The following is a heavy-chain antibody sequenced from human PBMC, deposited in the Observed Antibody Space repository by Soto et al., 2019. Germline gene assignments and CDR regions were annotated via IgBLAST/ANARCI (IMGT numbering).Heavy chain of an antibody. CDR3: AKFDSTDNSGYYSFDC. CDR1: GFTFSNYA. Sequence: EVQLLESGGGLVQPGGSLRLSCAASGFTFSNYAMSCVRQAPGKGLEWVSSISGSGDSTYYADSVKGRFAISRDNSKYTLYLQMSSLRTEDTSLYYSAKFDSTDNSGYYSFDCWGQGTLVTVCS. J-gene: IGHJ4*02. CDR2: ISGSGDST. V-gene: IGHV3-23*01. D-gene: IGHD5-12*01.